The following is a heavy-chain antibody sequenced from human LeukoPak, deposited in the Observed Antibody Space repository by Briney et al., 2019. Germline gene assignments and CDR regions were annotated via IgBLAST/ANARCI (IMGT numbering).Heavy chain of an antibody. V-gene: IGHV4-61*02. CDR3: ARDAFVAAAGTRVE. Sequence: SETLSLTCTVSGGSISSGSYYWSWIRQPAGKGLEWIGRIYTSGSTNYNPSLKSRVTISVDTSKNQFSLKLSSVTAADTAVYYCARDAFVAAAGTRVEWGQGTLVTVSS. CDR1: GGSISSGSYY. CDR2: IYTSGST. D-gene: IGHD6-13*01. J-gene: IGHJ4*02.